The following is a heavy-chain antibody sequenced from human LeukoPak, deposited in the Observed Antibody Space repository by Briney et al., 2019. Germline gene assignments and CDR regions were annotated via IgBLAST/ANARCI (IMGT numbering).Heavy chain of an antibody. CDR3: AKELGVYCGADCYRGS. V-gene: IGHV3-23*01. Sequence: GGTLTLSCAASGFTFSSYAMSWIRQAPGKGLEWVSAISGSGGSTYYADSVKGLFTISRDNSKNIPYHQMNSLRPEAPGVYFCAKELGVYCGADCYRGSWGLGTLVTVPS. D-gene: IGHD2-21*02. CDR2: ISGSGGST. J-gene: IGHJ4*02. CDR1: GFTFSSYA.